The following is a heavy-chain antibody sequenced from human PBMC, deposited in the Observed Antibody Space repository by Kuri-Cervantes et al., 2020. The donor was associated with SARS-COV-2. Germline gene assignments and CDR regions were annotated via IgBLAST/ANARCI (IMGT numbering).Heavy chain of an antibody. V-gene: IGHV2-5*08. D-gene: IGHD2-2*01. J-gene: IGHJ4*02. CDR2: IDWDDDK. Sequence: SGPTLVKPTQTLTLTCTFSGFSLSTRGMCVSWIRQPPGKALEWLARIDWDDDKRYRPSLKNRLTITQGTPKVQVVLTLTNMGPVDTGTYFCVPSVRGSGCSNSSCYYFDLWGLGTLVTVSS. CDR1: GFSLSTRGMC. CDR3: VPSVRGSGCSNSSCYYFDL.